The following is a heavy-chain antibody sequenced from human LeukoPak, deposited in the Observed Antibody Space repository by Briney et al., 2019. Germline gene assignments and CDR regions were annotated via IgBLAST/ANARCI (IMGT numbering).Heavy chain of an antibody. V-gene: IGHV1-46*01. CDR2: INPSGGST. D-gene: IGHD5-12*01. J-gene: IGHJ4*02. CDR1: GYTFTSYY. Sequence: GASVKVSCKASGYTFTSYYMHWVRQAPGQGLEWMGIINPSGGSTSYAQKFQGRVTMTRDTSTSTVYMELSSLRSEDTAVYYCARSPPYSGYGPTGLAAAVAFDYWGQGTLVTVSS. CDR3: ARSPPYSGYGPTGLAAAVAFDY.